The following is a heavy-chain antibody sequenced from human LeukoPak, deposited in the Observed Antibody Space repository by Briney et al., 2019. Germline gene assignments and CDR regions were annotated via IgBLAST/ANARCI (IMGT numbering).Heavy chain of an antibody. Sequence: GGSLRLSCAASGFTFSTYAMHWVRQAPGKGLEWVAVISYDGSNKYYADSVKGRFTTSRDNSKNTLYLQMNSLRAEDTAVYYSAREEFFGDWGQGTLVIVSS. CDR3: AREEFFGD. D-gene: IGHD3-10*01. CDR1: GFTFSTYA. V-gene: IGHV3-30*01. CDR2: ISYDGSNK. J-gene: IGHJ4*02.